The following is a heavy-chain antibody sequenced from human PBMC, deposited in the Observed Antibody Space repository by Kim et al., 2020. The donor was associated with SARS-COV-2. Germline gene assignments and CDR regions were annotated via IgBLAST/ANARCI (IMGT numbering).Heavy chain of an antibody. V-gene: IGHV3-23*01. Sequence: GGSLRLSCAASGFTFSSYAMSWVRQAPGKGLEWVSAISGSGGSTYYADSVKGRFTISRDNSKNTLYLQMNSLRAEDTAVYYCATYLGGPGELLDYWGQGTLVTVSS. CDR3: ATYLGGPGELLDY. D-gene: IGHD3-10*01. J-gene: IGHJ4*02. CDR1: GFTFSSYA. CDR2: ISGSGGST.